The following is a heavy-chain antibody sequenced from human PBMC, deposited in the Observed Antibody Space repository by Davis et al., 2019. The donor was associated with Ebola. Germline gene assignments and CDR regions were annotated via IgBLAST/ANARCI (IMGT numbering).Heavy chain of an antibody. Sequence: ASVKVSCKASGYTFTSYDINWVRQATGQGLEWMGWMNPNSGNTGYAQKFQGRVTMTRDTSTSTVYMELSSLRSEDTAVYYCARDWVVVPAEGSSSGMDVWGQGTTVTVSS. CDR1: GYTFTSYD. CDR3: ARDWVVVPAEGSSSGMDV. J-gene: IGHJ6*02. CDR2: MNPNSGNT. D-gene: IGHD2-2*01. V-gene: IGHV1-8*01.